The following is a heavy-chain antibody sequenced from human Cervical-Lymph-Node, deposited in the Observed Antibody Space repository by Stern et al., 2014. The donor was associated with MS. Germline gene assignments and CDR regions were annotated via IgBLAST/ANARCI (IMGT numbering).Heavy chain of an antibody. V-gene: IGHV4-4*02. J-gene: IGHJ4*02. Sequence: VQLQVSGPGLVKPSGTLSLTCAVSGGSISSSNWWTWVRQPPGKGLEWIGEIYHSGSTNYNPSLKSRVTISVDKAKNQFSLKLSSVTAADTAVYYCARSHNSGWYAGGFDYWGQGTLVTVSS. CDR1: GGSISSSNW. D-gene: IGHD6-19*01. CDR2: IYHSGST. CDR3: ARSHNSGWYAGGFDY.